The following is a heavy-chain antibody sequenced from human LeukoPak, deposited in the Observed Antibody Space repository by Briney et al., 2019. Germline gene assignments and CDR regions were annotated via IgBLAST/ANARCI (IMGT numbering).Heavy chain of an antibody. CDR3: ARGTIDYDSSGYYSDAFDI. D-gene: IGHD3-22*01. CDR2: IYYSGST. Sequence: SETLSLTCTVSGGSISSYYWSWIRQPPGKGLEWIGYIYYSGSTNYNPSLKSRVTISVDTSKNQFSLKLSSVTAADTAAYYCARGTIDYDSSGYYSDAFDIWGQGTMVTVSS. V-gene: IGHV4-59*01. CDR1: GGSISSYY. J-gene: IGHJ3*02.